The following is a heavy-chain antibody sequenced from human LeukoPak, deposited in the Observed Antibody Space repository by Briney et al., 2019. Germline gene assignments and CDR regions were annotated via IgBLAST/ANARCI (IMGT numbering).Heavy chain of an antibody. CDR2: MNPNSGNT. CDR3: ASRLVYNWNYASFDY. CDR1: GYTFTSYD. V-gene: IGHV1-8*01. D-gene: IGHD1-7*01. Sequence: ASVKVSCKASGYTFTSYDINWVRQATGQGLEWMGWMNPNSGNTGYAQKFQGRVTMTRNTSISTAYMELSSLRSEDTAVYYCASRLVYNWNYASFDYWGQGTLVTVSS. J-gene: IGHJ4*02.